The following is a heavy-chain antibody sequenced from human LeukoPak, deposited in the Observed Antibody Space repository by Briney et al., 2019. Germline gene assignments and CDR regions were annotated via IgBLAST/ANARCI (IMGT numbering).Heavy chain of an antibody. CDR3: AKDSSQGGDYFDS. D-gene: IGHD3-16*01. J-gene: IGHJ4*02. Sequence: GGSLRLSCAASEFTFSKYAMNWVRQAPGKGLEWVSGINGSGVITFYADSVKGRFTISRDNSKNTLYLQKNSLRAEDTAIYYCAKDSSQGGDYFDSWGQGTLVTVSS. CDR1: EFTFSKYA. V-gene: IGHV3-23*01. CDR2: INGSGVIT.